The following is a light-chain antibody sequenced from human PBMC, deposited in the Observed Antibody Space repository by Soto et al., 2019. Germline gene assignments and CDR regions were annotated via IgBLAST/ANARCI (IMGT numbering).Light chain of an antibody. CDR2: GTS. J-gene: IGKJ1*01. Sequence: EIELTQSPGTLSLSPGERATLSCRASQSAGNTYLAWYQQKPGQAPRLLIYGTSSRATGIPDRFSGSGSGPEFTLTPDRGEPEDFAGYYCPQYGSSRTFGQGTKVEVK. CDR3: PQYGSSRT. CDR1: QSAGNTY. V-gene: IGKV3-20*01.